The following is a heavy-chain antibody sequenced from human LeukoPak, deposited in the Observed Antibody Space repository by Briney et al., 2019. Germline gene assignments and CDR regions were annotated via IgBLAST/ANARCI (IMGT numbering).Heavy chain of an antibody. D-gene: IGHD6-13*01. CDR1: GGSISSYY. V-gene: IGHV4-59*12. CDR2: IYYSGST. J-gene: IGHJ3*02. CDR3: ARVGAAAGNDAFDI. Sequence: SETLSLTRTVSGGSISSYYWSWIRQPPGKGLEWIGYIYYSGSTNYNPSLKSRVTISVDTSKNQFSLKLSSVTAADTAVYYCARVGAAAGNDAFDIWGQGTMVTVSS.